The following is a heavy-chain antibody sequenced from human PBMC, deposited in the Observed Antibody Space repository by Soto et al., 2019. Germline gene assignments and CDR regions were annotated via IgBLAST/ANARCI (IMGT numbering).Heavy chain of an antibody. J-gene: IGHJ6*01. CDR2: INSDGSST. CDR3: AREGNIAAAGPEYYYYYGMDA. V-gene: IGHV3-74*01. CDR1: GFTFSSYW. Sequence: GGSLRLSCAASGFTFSSYWMHWVRQAPGKGLVWVSRINSDGSSTSYADSVKGRFTISRDNAKNTLYLQMNSLRAEDTAVYYCAREGNIAAAGPEYYYYYGMDAWGQGTTVTVSS. D-gene: IGHD6-13*01.